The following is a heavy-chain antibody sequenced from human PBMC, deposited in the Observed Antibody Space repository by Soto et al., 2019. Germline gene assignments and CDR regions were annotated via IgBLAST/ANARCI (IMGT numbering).Heavy chain of an antibody. V-gene: IGHV3-30-3*01. CDR2: ISYDGSSK. CDR3: ARDRTAQYYYYGMDV. J-gene: IGHJ6*02. CDR1: GFTFSSYA. Sequence: QVQLVESGGGVVQPGRSLRLSCATSGFTFSSYAMHWVRQAPGKGLEWVAVISYDGSSKYYADSVKGRFTISRDNSKNPLYLQMNSLRPEDTALYYCARDRTAQYYYYGMDVWGQGTTVTVSS. D-gene: IGHD2-21*02.